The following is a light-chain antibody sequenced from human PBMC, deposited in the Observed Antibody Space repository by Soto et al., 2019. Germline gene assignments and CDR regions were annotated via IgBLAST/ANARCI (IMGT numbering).Light chain of an antibody. CDR1: QRISTW. CDR2: DAS. J-gene: IGKJ5*01. CDR3: QQYNNHPIT. Sequence: IQMTKPYYTLSASVGDRVTITCRASQRISTWLAWYQQKPGKAPKLLIPDASSLETGVPSRFSGSGSGTEFTLTINSLQPDDFATYYCQQYNNHPITFGQGTRLEI. V-gene: IGKV1-5*01.